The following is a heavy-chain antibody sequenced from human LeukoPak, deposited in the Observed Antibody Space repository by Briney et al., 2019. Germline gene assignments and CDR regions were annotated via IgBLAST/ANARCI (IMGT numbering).Heavy chain of an antibody. D-gene: IGHD2-15*01. CDR1: GFSFRSFA. CDR3: ARDPLGYCSGGSCYPYYFDY. Sequence: GRSLRLSCAASGFSFRSFAMHWVRQAPGKGLEWVTLISYDASNEYYADSVKGRFTISRDNSKNTLYLQMNSLRAEDTAVLYCARDPLGYCSGGSCYPYYFDYWGQGTLVTVSS. CDR2: ISYDASNE. V-gene: IGHV3-30-3*01. J-gene: IGHJ4*02.